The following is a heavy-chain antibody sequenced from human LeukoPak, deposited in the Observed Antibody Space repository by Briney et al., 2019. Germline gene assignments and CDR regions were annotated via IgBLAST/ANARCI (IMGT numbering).Heavy chain of an antibody. CDR1: GFTFSSYG. Sequence: PGGSLRLSCAASGFTFSSYGMHWVRQAPGKGLEWGAVIWYDGSNKYYADSVKGRFTISRDNSKNTLYLQMNSLRAEDTAVYYCAKDQWLVGGGLDYWGQGTLVTVSS. D-gene: IGHD6-19*01. CDR3: AKDQWLVGGGLDY. J-gene: IGHJ4*02. CDR2: IWYDGSNK. V-gene: IGHV3-30*02.